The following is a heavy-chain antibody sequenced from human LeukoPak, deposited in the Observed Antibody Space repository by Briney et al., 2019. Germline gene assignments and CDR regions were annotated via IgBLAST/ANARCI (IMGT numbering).Heavy chain of an antibody. CDR2: IYHSGST. CDR3: ARSSESYDSSGYYSYYFDY. V-gene: IGHV4-38-2*02. J-gene: IGHJ4*02. CDR1: GYSISSGYY. Sequence: SETLSLTCTVSGYSISSGYYWGWIRQPPGKGLEWIGSIYHSGSTYYNPSLKSRVTISVDTSKNQFSLKLSSVTAADTAVYYCARSSESYDSSGYYSYYFDYWGQGTLVTVSS. D-gene: IGHD3-22*01.